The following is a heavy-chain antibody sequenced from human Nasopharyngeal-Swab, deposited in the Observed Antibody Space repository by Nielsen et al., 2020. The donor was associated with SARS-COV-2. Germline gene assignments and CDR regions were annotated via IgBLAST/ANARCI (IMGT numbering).Heavy chain of an antibody. V-gene: IGHV3-74*01. J-gene: IGHJ6*03. CDR1: GFTFSSYW. CDR2: INSDGSST. CDR3: ASRSDYDFWSGYPNRDYYYMDV. Sequence: GESLKISCAASGFTFSSYWMHWVRQAPGKGLVWVSRINSDGSSTSYADSVKGRFTISRDNAKNTLYLQMNSLRAEDTAEYYCASRSDYDFWSGYPNRDYYYMDVWGKGTTVTVSS. D-gene: IGHD3-3*01.